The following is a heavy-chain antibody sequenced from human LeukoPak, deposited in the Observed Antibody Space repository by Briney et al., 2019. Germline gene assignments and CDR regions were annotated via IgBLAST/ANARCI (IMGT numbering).Heavy chain of an antibody. D-gene: IGHD6-19*01. J-gene: IGHJ4*02. CDR1: GFNFSSYA. CDR2: ISGSGGST. CDR3: AKIGYSSGWYTPPLFDY. V-gene: IGHV3-23*01. Sequence: RPGGSLRLSCAASGFNFSSYAMSWVRQAPGKGLEWVSAISGSGGSTYYADSVKGRFTISRDNSKNTLYLQMNSLRAEDTAVYYCAKIGYSSGWYTPPLFDYWGQGTLVTVSS.